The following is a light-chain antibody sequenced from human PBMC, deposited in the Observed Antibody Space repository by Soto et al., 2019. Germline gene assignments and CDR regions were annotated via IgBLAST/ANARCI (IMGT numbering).Light chain of an antibody. Sequence: QSVLTQPRSVSGSPGQSVTISCTGTSSDVGGYDYVSWYQQHPGKAPKLMIYDVTKRPSGVPDRFSGSRSGNTASLTISGRQAEDDADYYCCSYAGTYTFYVFGTGTKLTVL. CDR2: DVT. J-gene: IGLJ1*01. CDR3: CSYAGTYTFYV. CDR1: SSDVGGYDY. V-gene: IGLV2-11*01.